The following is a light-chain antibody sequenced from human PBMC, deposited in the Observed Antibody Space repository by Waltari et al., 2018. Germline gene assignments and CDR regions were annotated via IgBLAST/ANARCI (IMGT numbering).Light chain of an antibody. CDR3: SSYTSSGVV. J-gene: IGLJ2*01. CDR1: GSDVGGYEH. Sequence: QSALTQPASVSGSPGQAIIISCTGTGSDVGGYEHVSWYQQYPGKAPRLIIYDVYNRPSGVSNRFSGSKSDNTASLTISGLQAEDESVYYCSSYTSSGVVFGGGTKLTVL. V-gene: IGLV2-14*01. CDR2: DVY.